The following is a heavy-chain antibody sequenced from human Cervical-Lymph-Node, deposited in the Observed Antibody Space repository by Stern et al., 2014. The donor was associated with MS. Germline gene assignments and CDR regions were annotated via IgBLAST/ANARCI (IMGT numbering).Heavy chain of an antibody. D-gene: IGHD3-22*01. J-gene: IGHJ3*02. Sequence: QVQLVQSGAEVKQTGASVKVSCTASGYTLTSYGFSWVRQAPGQGLEWMSWISSYNGNTNCAPNFQDRFTMTTDTSTNIAYMELRSLRSDDTAIYYCARFHYDKRFDIWGQGTLVTVSS. CDR1: GYTLTSYG. CDR2: ISSYNGNT. V-gene: IGHV1-18*01. CDR3: ARFHYDKRFDI.